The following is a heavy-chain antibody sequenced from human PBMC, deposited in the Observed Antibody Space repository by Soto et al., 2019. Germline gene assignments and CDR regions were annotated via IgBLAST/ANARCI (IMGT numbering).Heavy chain of an antibody. CDR2: IYYSGST. J-gene: IGHJ4*02. CDR3: ARTTILYYYDSSGYYYYFDY. D-gene: IGHD3-22*01. V-gene: IGHV4-30-4*02. CDR1: GGSISSGDYY. Sequence: SETLSLTCTVSGGSISSGDYYWSWIRQPPGKGLELIGYIYYSGSTYYNPSLKSRVTISVDTSKNQFSLKLSSVTAADTAVYYCARTTILYYYDSSGYYYYFDYWGQGTLVTVSS.